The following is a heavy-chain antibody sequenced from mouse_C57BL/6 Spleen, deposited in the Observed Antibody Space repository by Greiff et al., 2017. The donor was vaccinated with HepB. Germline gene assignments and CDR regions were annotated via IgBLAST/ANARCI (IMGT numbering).Heavy chain of an antibody. V-gene: IGHV2-5*01. CDR3: AKNQVYGNYWYFDV. CDR2: IWRGGST. D-gene: IGHD2-1*01. J-gene: IGHJ1*03. Sequence: VQRVESGPGLVQPSQSLSITCTVSGFSLTSYGVHWVRQSPGKGLEWLGVIWRGGSTDYNAAFMSRLSITKDNSKSQVFFKMNSLQADDTAIYYCAKNQVYGNYWYFDVWGTGTTVTSPQ. CDR1: GFSLTSYG.